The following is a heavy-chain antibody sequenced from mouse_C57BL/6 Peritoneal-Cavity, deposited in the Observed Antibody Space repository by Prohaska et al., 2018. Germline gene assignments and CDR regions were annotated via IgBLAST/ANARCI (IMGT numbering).Heavy chain of an antibody. V-gene: IGHV1-75*01. J-gene: IGHJ2*01. CDR1: GYTFTDYY. D-gene: IGHD1-1*01. Sequence: QVQLQQSGPELVKPGASVKISCKASGYTFTDYYINWVKQRPGQGLEWIGWIFPGSGSTYYNEKFKGKATLTLDKSSSTAYMLLSSLTSEDSAVYFCARGQFITTVVAFDYWGQGTTLTVSS. CDR2: IFPGSGST. CDR3: ARGQFITTVVAFDY.